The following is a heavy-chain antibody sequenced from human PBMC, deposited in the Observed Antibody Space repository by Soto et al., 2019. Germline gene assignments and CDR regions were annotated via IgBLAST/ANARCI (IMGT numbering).Heavy chain of an antibody. D-gene: IGHD2-21*01. Sequence: PSETLSLTCTVSGGSISSYYWSWIRQPPGKGLEWIGYIYYSGSTNYNPSLKSRVTISVDTSKNQFSLKLSSVTAADTAVYYCARHSGLLSGLAIDYWGQGTLVTVSS. V-gene: IGHV4-59*08. CDR2: IYYSGST. CDR1: GGSISSYY. CDR3: ARHSGLLSGLAIDY. J-gene: IGHJ4*02.